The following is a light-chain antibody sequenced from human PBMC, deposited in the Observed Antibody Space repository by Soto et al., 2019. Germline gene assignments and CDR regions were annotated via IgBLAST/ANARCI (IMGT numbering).Light chain of an antibody. V-gene: IGLV2-11*01. CDR2: DVS. CDR1: SSDVGSYNY. Sequence: QSALTQPRSVSGSPGESVTISCSGTSSDVGSYNYVSWYQQYPGKAPKVMIYDVSERPSEVPVRFSGSKSGNTASLTISGLQDEDEAEYFCCSYSGSDSLLFGGGTKLTVL. CDR3: CSYSGSDSLL. J-gene: IGLJ2*01.